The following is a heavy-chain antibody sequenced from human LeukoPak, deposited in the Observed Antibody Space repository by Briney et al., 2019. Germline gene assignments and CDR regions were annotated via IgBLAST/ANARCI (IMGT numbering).Heavy chain of an antibody. D-gene: IGHD1-26*01. CDR2: ISSSSSYI. V-gene: IGHV3-21*01. J-gene: IGHJ4*02. CDR1: RFTFSSYS. Sequence: GGSLRLSCAASRFTFSSYSMNWVRQAPGKGLEWVSSISSSSSYIYYADSVKGRFTISRDNAKNSLYLQMNSLRAEDTAVYYCARSEKVGAPDYWGQGTLVTVSS. CDR3: ARSEKVGAPDY.